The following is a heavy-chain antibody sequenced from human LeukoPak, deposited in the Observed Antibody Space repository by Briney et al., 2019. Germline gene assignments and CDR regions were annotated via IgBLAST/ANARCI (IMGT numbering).Heavy chain of an antibody. V-gene: IGHV4-39*07. CDR3: ARGYSSGWLRGYFDS. Sequence: SETLSLTCPVSGGSISSSSYYWGWIRQPPGKGLEWIGSIYYSGSTYYNASLKSRATISIDTSKNQFSLKLSSVTAADTAVYYCARGYSSGWLRGYFDSWGQGTLVTVSS. J-gene: IGHJ4*02. D-gene: IGHD6-19*01. CDR2: IYYSGST. CDR1: GGSISSSSYY.